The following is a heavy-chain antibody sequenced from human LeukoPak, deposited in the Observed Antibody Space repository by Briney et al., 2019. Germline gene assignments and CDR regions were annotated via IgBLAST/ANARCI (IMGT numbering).Heavy chain of an antibody. CDR3: ARGRAGGYGDYNWFDP. CDR1: GYTFTSYY. D-gene: IGHD4-17*01. V-gene: IGHV1-46*01. Sequence: ASVKVSCKASGYTFTSYYMHWVRQAPGQGLEWMGIINPSGGSTSYAQKFQGRVTMTRDMSTSTVYMELSSLRSEDTAVYYCARGRAGGYGDYNWFDPWGQGTLVTVSS. CDR2: INPSGGST. J-gene: IGHJ5*02.